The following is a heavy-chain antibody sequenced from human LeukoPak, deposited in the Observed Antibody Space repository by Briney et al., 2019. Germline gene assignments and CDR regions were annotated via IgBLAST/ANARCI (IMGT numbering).Heavy chain of an antibody. Sequence: PSETLSLTCTVSGGSISSYYWSWIRQPPGKGLEWIGYIYYSGSTNYNPSLKSRVTISVDTSKNQFSLKLSSVTAADTAVYYCARLAKGITMVRGVIRYYYYMDVWGKGTTVTVSS. CDR2: IYYSGST. D-gene: IGHD3-10*01. V-gene: IGHV4-59*01. CDR3: ARLAKGITMVRGVIRYYYYMDV. J-gene: IGHJ6*03. CDR1: GGSISSYY.